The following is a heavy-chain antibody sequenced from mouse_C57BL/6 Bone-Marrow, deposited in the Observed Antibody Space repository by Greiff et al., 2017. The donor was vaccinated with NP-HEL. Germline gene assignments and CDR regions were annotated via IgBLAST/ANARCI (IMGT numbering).Heavy chain of an antibody. CDR3: GY. CDR1: GYTFTSYG. J-gene: IGHJ2*01. CDR2: IYPRSGNT. Sequence: VQLQQSGAELARPGASVKLSCKASGYTFTSYGISWVKQRTGQGLEWIGEIYPRSGNTYYNEKFKGKATLTADKSSSTAYMELRSLASEDSAVEKGGYWGQGTTLTVSS. V-gene: IGHV1-81*01.